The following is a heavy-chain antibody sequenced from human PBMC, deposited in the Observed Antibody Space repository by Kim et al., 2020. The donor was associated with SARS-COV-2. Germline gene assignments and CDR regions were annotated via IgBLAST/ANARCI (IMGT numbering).Heavy chain of an antibody. CDR1: VGSFSGYF. J-gene: IGHJ3*01. CDR2: TDPSGDT. V-gene: IGHV4-34*01. D-gene: IGHD3-10*01. CDR3: SRQGSGSWTHAALHF. Sequence: SETLSLTCAVYVGSFSGYFWTWIRQVPGKGLEWIGETDPSGDTRYNPSLQSRVTILVDKSKNQFSLKLISVISADTAVYYCSRQGSGSWTHAALHFWGPG.